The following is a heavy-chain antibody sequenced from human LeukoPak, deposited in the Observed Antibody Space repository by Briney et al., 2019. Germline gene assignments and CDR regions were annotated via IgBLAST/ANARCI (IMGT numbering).Heavy chain of an antibody. CDR2: ISWNSGSI. D-gene: IGHD6-19*01. J-gene: IGHJ4*02. CDR1: GFTFDDYA. CDR3: ARAVEQYYFDY. Sequence: GRSLRLSCAASGFTFDDYAMHWVRQAPGKGLEWVSGISWNSGSIGYADSVKGRFTISRDNAKNSLYLQMNSLRAEDMALYYCARAVEQYYFDYWGQGTLVTVSS. V-gene: IGHV3-9*03.